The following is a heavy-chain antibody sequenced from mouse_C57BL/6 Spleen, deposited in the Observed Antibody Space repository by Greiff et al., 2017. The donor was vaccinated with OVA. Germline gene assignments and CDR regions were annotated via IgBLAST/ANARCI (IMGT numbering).Heavy chain of an antibody. CDR1: GYTFTSYW. CDR3: AREGDNWYFDV. Sequence: QVHVKQPGAELVKPGASVKLSCKASGYTFTSYWMHWVKQRPGQGLEWIGMIHPNSGSTNYNEKFKSKATLTVDKSSSTAYMQLSSLTSEDSAVYYCAREGDNWYFDVWGTGTTVTVSS. V-gene: IGHV1-64*01. J-gene: IGHJ1*03. CDR2: IHPNSGST.